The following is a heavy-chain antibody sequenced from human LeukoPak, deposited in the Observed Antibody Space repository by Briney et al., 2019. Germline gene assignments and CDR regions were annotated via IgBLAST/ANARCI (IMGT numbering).Heavy chain of an antibody. Sequence: SETLSLTCSVSGGSISSYYWSWIRQPAGKGPEWIGRIYSSGSTNYNPSLKSRVTMSVDTSKNQFSLKLSSVTAADTAVYYCARYGSTVFDIWGRGTMVTVSS. CDR1: GGSISSYY. J-gene: IGHJ3*02. CDR3: ARYGSTVFDI. V-gene: IGHV4-4*07. CDR2: IYSSGST. D-gene: IGHD2-2*03.